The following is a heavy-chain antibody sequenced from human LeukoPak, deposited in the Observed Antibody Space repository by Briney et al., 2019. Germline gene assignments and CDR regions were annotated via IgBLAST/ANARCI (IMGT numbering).Heavy chain of an antibody. CDR3: ARGQGYSSSEADY. CDR2: INPNSGGT. V-gene: IGHV1-2*02. J-gene: IGHJ4*02. D-gene: IGHD6-13*01. CDR1: GYTFTGYY. Sequence: GASVKVSCKASGYTFTGYYMHWVRHAPGQGLEWMGWINPNSGGTNYAQKFQGRVTMTRDTSIGTAYMELSRLRSDDTAVYYCARGQGYSSSEADYWGQGTLVTVSS.